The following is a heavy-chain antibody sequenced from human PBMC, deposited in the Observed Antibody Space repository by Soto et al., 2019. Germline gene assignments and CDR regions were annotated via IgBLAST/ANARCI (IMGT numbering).Heavy chain of an antibody. Sequence: SETLSLTCTVSAGSISSSSFYWGWIRQPPGRGLEWIGSIYYSGGTYYNPSLRSRVTISVDTSKNQFSLKLSSVTAEDTAVYYCAKVHSYDSNGAHWNFDFWGQGALVTVSS. D-gene: IGHD3-22*01. CDR3: AKVHSYDSNGAHWNFDF. CDR1: AGSISSSSFY. J-gene: IGHJ4*02. CDR2: IYYSGGT. V-gene: IGHV4-39*07.